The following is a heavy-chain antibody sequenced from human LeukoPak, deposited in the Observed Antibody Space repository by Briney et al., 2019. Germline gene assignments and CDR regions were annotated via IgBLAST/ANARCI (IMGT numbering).Heavy chain of an antibody. CDR2: IYSGGST. D-gene: IGHD5-12*01. CDR1: GFTVSSNY. V-gene: IGHV3-53*01. CDR3: AWYSGYRLSNAFDI. Sequence: GGSLRLSCAASGFTVSSNYMSWVRQAPGKGLEWVSVIYSGGSTYYADSVKGRFTISRDNSKNTLYLQMNSLRAEDTAVYYCAWYSGYRLSNAFDIWGQGTMVTVSS. J-gene: IGHJ3*02.